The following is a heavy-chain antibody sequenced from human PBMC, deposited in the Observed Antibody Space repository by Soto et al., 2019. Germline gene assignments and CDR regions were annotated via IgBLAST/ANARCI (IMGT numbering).Heavy chain of an antibody. CDR3: TTVYLFPGTKMKNYDFWSGYSYGMDV. V-gene: IGHV3-15*07. J-gene: IGHJ6*02. CDR2: IKSKTDGGTT. CDR1: GFTFSNAW. D-gene: IGHD3-3*01. Sequence: GGSLRLSCAASGFTFSNAWMNWVRQAPGKGLEWVGRIKSKTDGGTTDYAAPVKGRFTISRDDSKNTLYLQMNSLKTEDTAVYYCTTVYLFPGTKMKNYDFWSGYSYGMDVWGQGTTVTVSS.